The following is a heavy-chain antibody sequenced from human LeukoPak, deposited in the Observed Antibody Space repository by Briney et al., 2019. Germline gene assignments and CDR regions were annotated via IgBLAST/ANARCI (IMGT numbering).Heavy chain of an antibody. V-gene: IGHV4-39*01. CDR3: ATYYYDSSGYYYRYFDY. J-gene: IGHJ4*02. CDR1: GGSISSSSYY. CDR2: IYYSGST. D-gene: IGHD3-22*01. Sequence: SETLSLTCTVSGGSISSSSYYWGWILQPRGKGLEWIGSIYYSGSTYYNPSLKSRVTISVDTFKNQFSLKLSSVTAADTAVYYCATYYYDSSGYYYRYFDYWGQGTLVTVCS.